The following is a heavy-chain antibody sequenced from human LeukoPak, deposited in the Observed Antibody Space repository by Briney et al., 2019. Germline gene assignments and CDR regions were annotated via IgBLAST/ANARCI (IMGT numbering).Heavy chain of an antibody. CDR1: GGSISSYY. J-gene: IGHJ4*02. CDR2: IYTSGST. CDR3: ARDRLAAAGIHYFDY. D-gene: IGHD6-13*01. V-gene: IGHV4-4*07. Sequence: PSETLSLTCTVSGGSISSYYWSWIRQPAGKGLEWIGRIYTSGSTNYNPSLKSRVTMSVDTSKNQFSLKLSSVTAADTAVYYCARDRLAAAGIHYFDYWGQRTLVTVSS.